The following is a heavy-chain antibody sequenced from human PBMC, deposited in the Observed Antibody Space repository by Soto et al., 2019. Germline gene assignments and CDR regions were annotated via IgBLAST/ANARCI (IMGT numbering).Heavy chain of an antibody. V-gene: IGHV4-59*08. Sequence: SETLSLTCTVSGGSISSYYWSWIRQPPGKGLEWIGYIYYSGGTNYNPSLKSRVTISVDTSKNQFSLKLSSVTAADTAVYYCARLTYYYGSVYWGQGTLVTVSS. CDR2: IYYSGGT. J-gene: IGHJ4*02. D-gene: IGHD3-10*01. CDR1: GGSISSYY. CDR3: ARLTYYYGSVY.